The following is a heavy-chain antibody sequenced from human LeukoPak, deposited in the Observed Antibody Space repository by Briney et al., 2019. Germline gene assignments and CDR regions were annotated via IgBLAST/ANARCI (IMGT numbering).Heavy chain of an antibody. V-gene: IGHV1-2*02. CDR3: ARELVVVAATGDYYYYYMDA. CDR2: INPNSGGT. CDR1: GYTFTGYY. D-gene: IGHD2-15*01. J-gene: IGHJ6*03. Sequence: GASVKVSCKASGYTFTGYYMHWVRQAPGQGLEWMGWINPNSGGTNYAQKFQGRVTMTRDTSISTAYMELSRLRSDDTAVYYCARELVVVAATGDYYYYYMDAWGKGTTVTVSS.